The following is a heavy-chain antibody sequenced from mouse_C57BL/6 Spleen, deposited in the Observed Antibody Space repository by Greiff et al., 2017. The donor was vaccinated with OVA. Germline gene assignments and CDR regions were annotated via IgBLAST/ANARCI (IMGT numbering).Heavy chain of an antibody. CDR3: ARPMITHYYAMDY. CDR2: IYPRDGST. V-gene: IGHV1-85*01. Sequence: VKLMESGPELVKPGASVKLSCKASGYTFTSYDINWVKQRPGQGLEWIGWIYPRDGSTKYNEKFKGKATLTVDTSSSTAYMELHSLTSEDSAVYFCARPMITHYYAMDYWGQGTSVTVSS. J-gene: IGHJ4*01. CDR1: GYTFTSYD. D-gene: IGHD2-4*01.